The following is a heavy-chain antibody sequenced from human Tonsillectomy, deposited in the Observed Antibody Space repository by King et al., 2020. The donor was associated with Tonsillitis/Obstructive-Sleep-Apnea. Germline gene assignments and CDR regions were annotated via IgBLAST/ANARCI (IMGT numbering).Heavy chain of an antibody. V-gene: IGHV3-30*01. J-gene: IGHJ6*03. CDR2: IADYGSNK. CDR1: GFTFSTYD. D-gene: IGHD6-6*01. Sequence: QLVQSGGGVVQPGRSLRLSFAASGFTFSTYDMHWFRQAPGKGLEWVAVIADYGSNKYYADSVKGRFNISRDNYKTTLYLQMNSLRAEDTAVYYCARGIAPRPDYYYYYMDVWGKGTTVTVSS. CDR3: ARGIAPRPDYYYYYMDV.